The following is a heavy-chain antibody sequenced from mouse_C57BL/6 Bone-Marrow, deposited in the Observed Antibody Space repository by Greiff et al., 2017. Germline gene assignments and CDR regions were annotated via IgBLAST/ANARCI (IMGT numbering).Heavy chain of an antibody. CDR3: AREAIDDDYDGAWFAY. J-gene: IGHJ3*01. D-gene: IGHD2-4*01. Sequence: QVQLQQPGAELVRPGTSVKLSCKASGYTFTSYWMHWVKQRPGQGLEWIGVIDPSDSYTNYNQKFKGKATLTVDTSSSTAYMQLSSLTSEDSAVYYCAREAIDDDYDGAWFAYWGQGTLVTVSA. V-gene: IGHV1-59*01. CDR1: GYTFTSYW. CDR2: IDPSDSYT.